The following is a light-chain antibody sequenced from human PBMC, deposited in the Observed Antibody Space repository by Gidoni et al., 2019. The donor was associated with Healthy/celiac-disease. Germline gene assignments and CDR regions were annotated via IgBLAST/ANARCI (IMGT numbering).Light chain of an antibody. Sequence: QSALTPPPSVSGSPGQSVPISCTGTSSDVGGYNYVSWYQQHPGKAPKLMIYDVSKRPSGVPDRFSGSKSGNTASLTISGLQAEDEADYYCCSYAGSYTVFGGGTKLTVL. CDR3: CSYAGSYTV. V-gene: IGLV2-11*01. CDR2: DVS. J-gene: IGLJ2*01. CDR1: SSDVGGYNY.